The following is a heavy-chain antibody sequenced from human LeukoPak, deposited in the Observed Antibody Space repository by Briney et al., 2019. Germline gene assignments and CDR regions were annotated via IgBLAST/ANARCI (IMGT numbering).Heavy chain of an antibody. D-gene: IGHD2-2*02. Sequence: GGSLRLSCAASGFTFNTYSMNWVRQAPGKGLEWVSYISSTSSTILYSDSVRGRFTISRDNAKNSLFLQMNSLRAEDTAMYYCARTPAAIPSGYYYYYYMDVWGKGTTVTVSS. CDR2: ISSTSSTI. V-gene: IGHV3-48*04. J-gene: IGHJ6*03. CDR1: GFTFNTYS. CDR3: ARTPAAIPSGYYYYYYMDV.